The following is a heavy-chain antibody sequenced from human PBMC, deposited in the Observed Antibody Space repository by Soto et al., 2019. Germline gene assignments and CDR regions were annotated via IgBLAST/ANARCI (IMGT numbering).Heavy chain of an antibody. CDR1: GFTFSSYG. J-gene: IGHJ4*02. Sequence: QVQLVESGGGVVQPGRSLRLSCAASGFTFSSYGMHWVRQAPGKGLEWVAVIWYDGSNKYYADSVKGRFTISRDNSKNTLYLQMNSLRAEDTAVYYCAREPADTAMWVYFDYWGQGTLVTVSS. CDR3: AREPADTAMWVYFDY. D-gene: IGHD5-18*01. CDR2: IWYDGSNK. V-gene: IGHV3-33*01.